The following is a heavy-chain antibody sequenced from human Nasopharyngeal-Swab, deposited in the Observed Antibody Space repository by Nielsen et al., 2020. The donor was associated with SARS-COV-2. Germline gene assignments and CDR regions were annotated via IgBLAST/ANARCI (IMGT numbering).Heavy chain of an antibody. V-gene: IGHV3-23*01. Sequence: GGSLSLSCAASGFTFAAYAMTWVRQAPGKGLEWVSSISESGGITYYADSVKGRFTISRDNSENTLYLQMNSLRAEDTAVYYCAKSVYDILTASDYWGQGTLVTVSS. CDR3: AKSVYDILTASDY. CDR2: ISESGGIT. CDR1: GFTFAAYA. J-gene: IGHJ4*02. D-gene: IGHD3-9*01.